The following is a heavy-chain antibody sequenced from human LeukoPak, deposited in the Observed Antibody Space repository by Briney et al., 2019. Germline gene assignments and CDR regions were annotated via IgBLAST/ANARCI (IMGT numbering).Heavy chain of an antibody. CDR3: ARRRAFLGGELRVYAFDI. Sequence: PSETLSLTCTVSGGSISSYYWSWIRQPPGKGLEWIGYIYYSGSANYNPSLKSRVTISVDTSKNQFSLKLSSVTAADTAVYYCARRRAFLGGELRVYAFDIWGRGTMVTVSS. D-gene: IGHD1-26*01. V-gene: IGHV4-59*08. J-gene: IGHJ3*02. CDR2: IYYSGSA. CDR1: GGSISSYY.